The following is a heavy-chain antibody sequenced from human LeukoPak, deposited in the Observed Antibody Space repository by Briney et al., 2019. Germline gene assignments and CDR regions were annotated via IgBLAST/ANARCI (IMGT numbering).Heavy chain of an antibody. J-gene: IGHJ5*02. D-gene: IGHD4/OR15-4a*01. Sequence: GGSLRLSCVISEFSFRNYWMHLVRQAPGRGLVWVSRLNSDETSATYADSVKGRFTISRDTAKNTLYLDMNSLRVEDTAVYYCARAPPTFLTHRFDPWGQGTLVTVSS. CDR2: LNSDETSA. V-gene: IGHV3-74*03. CDR3: ARAPPTFLTHRFDP. CDR1: EFSFRNYW.